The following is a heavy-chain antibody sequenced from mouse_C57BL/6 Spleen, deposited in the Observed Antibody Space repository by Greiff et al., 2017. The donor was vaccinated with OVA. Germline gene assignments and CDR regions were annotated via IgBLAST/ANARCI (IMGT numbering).Heavy chain of an antibody. CDR1: GYTFTSYW. J-gene: IGHJ3*01. Sequence: QVQLQQPGAELVKPGASVKLSCKASGYTFTSYWMQWVKQRPGQGLEWIGEIDPSDSYTNYNQKFKGKATLTVDTSSSTAYMQLSSLTSEDSAVYYCAPIHYDYDGFAYWGQGTLVTVAA. CDR3: APIHYDYDGFAY. CDR2: IDPSDSYT. D-gene: IGHD2-4*01. V-gene: IGHV1-50*01.